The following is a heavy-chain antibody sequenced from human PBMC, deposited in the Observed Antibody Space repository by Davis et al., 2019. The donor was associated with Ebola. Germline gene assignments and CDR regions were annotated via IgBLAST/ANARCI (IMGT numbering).Heavy chain of an antibody. CDR3: ARERGPFDY. CDR2: ISYDGSNK. CDR1: GFTFSSYA. Sequence: GESLKISCAASGFTFSSYAMHWVCQAPGKGLEWVAVISYDGSNKYYADSVKGRFTISRDNSKNTLYLQMNSLRAEDTAVYYCARERGPFDYWGQGTLVTVSS. J-gene: IGHJ4*02. V-gene: IGHV3-30-3*01.